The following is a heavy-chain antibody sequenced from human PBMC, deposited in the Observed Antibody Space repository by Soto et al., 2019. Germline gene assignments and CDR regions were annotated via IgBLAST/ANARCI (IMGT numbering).Heavy chain of an antibody. CDR3: AREPQDGSGSYFDS. CDR1: GGTLSTYA. D-gene: IGHD3-10*01. Sequence: QVQLVQSGAEVKKPGSSVKVSCKASGGTLSTYAISWVRQAPGQGLEWMGGIIPIFGTANYAQMFQGRVTITADKSTSTAYMELSSLTSADTAVYYSAREPQDGSGSYFDSWGQGTLVTVSS. J-gene: IGHJ4*02. CDR2: IIPIFGTA. V-gene: IGHV1-69*06.